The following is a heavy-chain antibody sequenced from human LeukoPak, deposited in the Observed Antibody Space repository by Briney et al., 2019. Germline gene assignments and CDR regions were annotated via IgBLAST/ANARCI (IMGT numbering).Heavy chain of an antibody. Sequence: SETLSLTCTVSGGCISSSSYYWGWIRQPPGKGLEWIGSIYYSGSTSYNPSLKSRVTISVDTSKNQFSLKLSSVTAADTAVYYCARRIAVAGSFDAFDIWGQGTMVTVSS. V-gene: IGHV4-39*07. J-gene: IGHJ3*02. D-gene: IGHD6-19*01. CDR2: IYYSGST. CDR1: GGCISSSSYY. CDR3: ARRIAVAGSFDAFDI.